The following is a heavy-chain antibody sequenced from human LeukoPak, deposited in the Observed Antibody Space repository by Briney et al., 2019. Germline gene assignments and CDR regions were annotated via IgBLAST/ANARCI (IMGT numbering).Heavy chain of an antibody. CDR3: ARGYSYGASGFDY. CDR2: ISSGSTYI. Sequence: GGSLRLSCAASGFIFSSHAMNWVRQTPGKGLEWVSSISSGSTYIYYADSVKGRFTISRDNAKNSLYLQMNSLRAEDTAVYYCARGYSYGASGFDYWGQGTLVTVSS. D-gene: IGHD5-18*01. V-gene: IGHV3-21*01. J-gene: IGHJ4*02. CDR1: GFIFSSHA.